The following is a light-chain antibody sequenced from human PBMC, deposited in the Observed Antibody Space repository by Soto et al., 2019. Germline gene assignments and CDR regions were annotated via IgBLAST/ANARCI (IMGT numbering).Light chain of an antibody. CDR1: QSVSGSY. CDR3: QQYNNWPPRWT. Sequence: EIMLTQSPGTLSLSPGDRATLSCRASQSVSGSYLAWYQQKPGQAPRLLIFAASTRATGIPARFSGSGSGTEFTLTISSLQSEDFAVYYCQQYNNWPPRWTFGQGTKVDIK. CDR2: AAS. V-gene: IGKV3-15*01. J-gene: IGKJ1*01.